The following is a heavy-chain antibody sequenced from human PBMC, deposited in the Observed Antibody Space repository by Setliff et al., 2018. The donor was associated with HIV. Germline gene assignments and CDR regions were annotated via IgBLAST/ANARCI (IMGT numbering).Heavy chain of an antibody. V-gene: IGHV1-18*01. Sequence: ASVKVSCKASGYTFTEYYIHWVRQAPGQGLEWMGWISAYNGNTNYAQKLQGRVTMTTDTSTSTAYMELRSLRSDDTAVYYCARSLYDSSDYPMTYWGQGTLVTVSS. J-gene: IGHJ4*02. D-gene: IGHD3-22*01. CDR3: ARSLYDSSDYPMTY. CDR2: ISAYNGNT. CDR1: GYTFTEYY.